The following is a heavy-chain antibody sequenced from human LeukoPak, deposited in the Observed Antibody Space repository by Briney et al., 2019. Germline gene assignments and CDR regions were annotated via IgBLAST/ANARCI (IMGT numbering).Heavy chain of an antibody. CDR2: IYYTGNT. CDR3: ATHPRVEVPAPGPPHI. CDR1: GGSLSSSSYY. J-gene: IGHJ3*02. D-gene: IGHD2-2*01. V-gene: IGHV4-39*01. Sequence: SETLSLTCTVSGGSLSSSSYYWGWIRQPPGKGLEWIGSIYYTGNTYYNPSLKSRITISVDTSKNQFSLKMTYVTAADTAVYYCATHPRVEVPAPGPPHIWGQGTMVTFSP.